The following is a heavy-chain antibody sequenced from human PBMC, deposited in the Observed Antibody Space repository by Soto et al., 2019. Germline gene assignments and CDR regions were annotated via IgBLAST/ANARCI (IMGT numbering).Heavy chain of an antibody. CDR3: ARDFVDIVVVVAATPLDY. V-gene: IGHV1-18*01. CDR1: GYTFTSYG. J-gene: IGHJ4*02. Sequence: ASLKVSCKASGYTFTSYGISWVRQAPGQGLEWMGWISAYNGNTNYAQKLQGRVTMTTDTSTSTAYMELRSLRSDDTAVYYCARDFVDIVVVVAATPLDYWGQGTLVTVSS. D-gene: IGHD2-15*01. CDR2: ISAYNGNT.